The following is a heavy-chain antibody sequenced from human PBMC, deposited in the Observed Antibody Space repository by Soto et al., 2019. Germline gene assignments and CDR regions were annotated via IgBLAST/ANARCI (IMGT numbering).Heavy chain of an antibody. Sequence: GGSLRLSCAASGFTFSSYAMSWVRQAPGKGLEWVSAISGSGGSTYYADSVKGRFTISRDNSKNTLYLQMNSLRAEDTAVYYCAKDGQIVVVVAATALGAGNWFDPWGQGTLVTVLL. CDR3: AKDGQIVVVVAATALGAGNWFDP. CDR1: GFTFSSYA. V-gene: IGHV3-23*01. CDR2: ISGSGGST. J-gene: IGHJ5*02. D-gene: IGHD2-15*01.